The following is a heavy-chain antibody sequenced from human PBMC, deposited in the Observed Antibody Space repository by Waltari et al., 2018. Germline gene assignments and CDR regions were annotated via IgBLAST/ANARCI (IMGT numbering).Heavy chain of an antibody. CDR3: ARDHVFRGDFWSGYYDS. Sequence: EVQLEESGGGLVQPGGSLRLSCAASGFTFSSYWMTWVRQAPGKGLELVANIKQDGSETYYADSLKGRFTISRDNAKNSLYLQMNSLRAEDTALYYCARDHVFRGDFWSGYYDSWGQGTLVTVSS. CDR1: GFTFSSYW. D-gene: IGHD3-3*01. CDR2: IKQDGSET. V-gene: IGHV3-7*01. J-gene: IGHJ4*02.